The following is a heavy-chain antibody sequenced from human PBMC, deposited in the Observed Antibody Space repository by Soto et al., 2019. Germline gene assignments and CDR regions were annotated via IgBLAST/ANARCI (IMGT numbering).Heavy chain of an antibody. D-gene: IGHD2-15*01. J-gene: IGHJ6*02. CDR2: ISSSSSTI. CDR3: ARDLKIPPGYCSGGSCYFPDYYYGMDV. V-gene: IGHV3-48*02. CDR1: GFTFSSYS. Sequence: GGSLRLSCAASGFTFSSYSMNWVRQAPGKGLEWVSYISSSSSTIYYADSVKGRFTISRDNAKNSLYLQMNSLRDEDTAVYYCARDLKIPPGYCSGGSCYFPDYYYGMDVWGQGTTVTVSS.